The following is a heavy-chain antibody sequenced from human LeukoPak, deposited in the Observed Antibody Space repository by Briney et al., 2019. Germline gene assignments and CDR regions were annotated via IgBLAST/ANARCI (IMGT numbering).Heavy chain of an antibody. CDR3: ARQRFSHSSSWYRGGGRDFDY. J-gene: IGHJ4*02. CDR1: GGSISSSSYY. Sequence: SETLSLTCTVSGGSISSSSYYWGWIRQPPGKGLDWIGSIYYSGSTYYNPSLKSRVTISVDTSKNQFSLKLGSVTAADTAVYNCARQRFSHSSSWYRGGGRDFDYWGQGTLVTVSS. D-gene: IGHD6-13*01. V-gene: IGHV4-39*01. CDR2: IYYSGST.